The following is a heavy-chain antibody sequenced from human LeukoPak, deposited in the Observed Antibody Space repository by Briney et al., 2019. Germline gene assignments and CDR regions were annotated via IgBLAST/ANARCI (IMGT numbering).Heavy chain of an antibody. V-gene: IGHV4-38-2*01. J-gene: IGHJ4*02. CDR3: GRSWDWGLDY. CDR2: IYHSGST. D-gene: IGHD3/OR15-3a*01. Sequence: LEWIGGIYHSGSTYYNPSLKSRVTISIDTSKNQFSLKLSSVTAADTAVYYCGRSWDWGLDYWGQGTLVTVSS.